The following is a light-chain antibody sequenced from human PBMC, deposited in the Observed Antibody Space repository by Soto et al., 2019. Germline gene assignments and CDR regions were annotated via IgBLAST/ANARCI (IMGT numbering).Light chain of an antibody. J-gene: IGKJ2*01. CDR1: QDISNY. CDR3: QQYDTLHMYT. Sequence: DIQMTQSPSSLSASVGDRVTITCQASQDISNYLNWYQQKPGKAPKLLIYDASNLETGVPSRFSGSGSGTDFTVTISSLQPEDSATYYFQQYDTLHMYTFGQGTKRESK. V-gene: IGKV1-33*01. CDR2: DAS.